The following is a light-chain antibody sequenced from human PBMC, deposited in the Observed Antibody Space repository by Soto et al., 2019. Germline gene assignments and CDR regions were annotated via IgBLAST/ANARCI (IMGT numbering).Light chain of an antibody. J-gene: IGKJ4*01. CDR2: TSS. Sequence: DIQMTQSPSSLSASVGDGVTITCRASQDISNFLSCYQQKPGKVPKLLIYTSSTLPSGVPSRFSGSGSGTDFTLTISSLQPEDVATYYCQKHDTAPLTSGGGTKVEIK. CDR3: QKHDTAPLT. V-gene: IGKV1-27*01. CDR1: QDISNF.